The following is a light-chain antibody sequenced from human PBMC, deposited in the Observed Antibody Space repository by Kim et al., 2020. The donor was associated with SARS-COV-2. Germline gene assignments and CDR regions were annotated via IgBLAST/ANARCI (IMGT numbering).Light chain of an antibody. J-gene: IGLJ2*01. CDR3: LAWDSSTVV. CDR2: QDD. V-gene: IGLV3-1*01. CDR1: KLGDKY. Sequence: SYELTQPPSVSVSPGQTASITCSGDKLGDKYTFWYQQKPGQSPVLVVYQDDKRPSGIPERFSGSNSGNTATLTISGTQAIDEADYYCLAWDSSTVVFGGGTQLTVL.